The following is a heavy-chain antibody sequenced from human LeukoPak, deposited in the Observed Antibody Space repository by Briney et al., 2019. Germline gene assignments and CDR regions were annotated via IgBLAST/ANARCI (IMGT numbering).Heavy chain of an antibody. CDR1: GHTFTGYY. Sequence: ASVKVSCKASGHTFTGYYMNWVRQAPGQGLEWMGWIKPNSGGTHYAQKFQGRVTMTRDTSISTAYMELSRLRSDDTAVYYCARESLAAVGATDYWGQGTLVTVSS. CDR2: IKPNSGGT. D-gene: IGHD1-26*01. J-gene: IGHJ4*02. CDR3: ARESLAAVGATDY. V-gene: IGHV1-2*02.